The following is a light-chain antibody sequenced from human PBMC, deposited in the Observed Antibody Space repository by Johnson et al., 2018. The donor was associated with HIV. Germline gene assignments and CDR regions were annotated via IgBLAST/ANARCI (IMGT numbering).Light chain of an antibody. CDR1: SSNIGNSY. J-gene: IGLJ1*01. CDR2: ENN. CDR3: GTWDGSLSVYV. V-gene: IGLV1-51*01. Sequence: QSVLTQPPSVSAAPGQKVTISCSGSSSNIGNSYVSWYQQLPGTAPKLLIYENNKRPSGIPDRFSGSKSGTSATLGITGLQTGDEADYYCGTWDGSLSVYVFGTGTKVTVL.